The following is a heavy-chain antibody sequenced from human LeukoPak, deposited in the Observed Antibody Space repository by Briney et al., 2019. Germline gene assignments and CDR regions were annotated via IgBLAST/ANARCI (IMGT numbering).Heavy chain of an antibody. D-gene: IGHD6-25*01. CDR3: ANRGRYYFDY. CDR1: GFTISNYA. V-gene: IGHV3-23*01. CDR2: IGSGGGT. J-gene: IGHJ4*02. Sequence: GGSLRHSCATSGFTISNYAMGWVRQAPGKGLEWLSTIGSGGGTYYADSVKGRFTISRDNSINTLYLQMNSLRAEDTALYYCANRGRYYFDYWGQGALVTVSS.